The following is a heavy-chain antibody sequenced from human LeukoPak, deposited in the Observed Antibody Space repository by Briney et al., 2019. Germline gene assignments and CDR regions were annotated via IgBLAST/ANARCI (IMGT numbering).Heavy chain of an antibody. Sequence: ASVKVSCKASGYTFTGYYMHWVRQAPGQGLEWVGRMNPNSDGTNYRQQFQGRVTMTRDTYISTAYMELSRLRSDDTAVYYCAREGGNWNYKFDYWGQGTLVTVSS. CDR1: GYTFTGYY. CDR3: AREGGNWNYKFDY. V-gene: IGHV1-2*06. CDR2: MNPNSDGT. J-gene: IGHJ4*02. D-gene: IGHD1-7*01.